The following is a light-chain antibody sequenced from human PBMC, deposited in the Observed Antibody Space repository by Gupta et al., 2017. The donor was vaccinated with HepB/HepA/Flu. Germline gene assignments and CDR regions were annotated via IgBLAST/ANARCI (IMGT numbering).Light chain of an antibody. CDR1: TSNIGLNY. J-gene: IGLJ2*01. CDR3: GAWDSSLDVEV. Sequence: QSVLTQPPSVSAAPGQKVTISCSGSTSNIGLNYVSWYQQFPGTAPKLLIYDDDKRPSGIPDRFSGSKSGTSATLGITALQTGDEADYFCGAWDSSLDVEVFGGGTKLTVL. V-gene: IGLV1-51*01. CDR2: DDD.